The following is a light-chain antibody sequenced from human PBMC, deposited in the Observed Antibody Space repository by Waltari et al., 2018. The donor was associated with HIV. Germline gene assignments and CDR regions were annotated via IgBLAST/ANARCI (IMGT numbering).Light chain of an antibody. CDR2: SNN. CDR3: AAWDESLNAWV. Sequence: QSVLPQPPSASGTPGQRVTISCSGSRSNIGSNEVNWYQQVPGTAPKFLMYSNNKRPSGVPDRFSGSKSGTSASLAISGLQSDDEADYYCAAWDESLNAWVFGGGTRLTVL. J-gene: IGLJ3*02. V-gene: IGLV1-44*01. CDR1: RSNIGSNE.